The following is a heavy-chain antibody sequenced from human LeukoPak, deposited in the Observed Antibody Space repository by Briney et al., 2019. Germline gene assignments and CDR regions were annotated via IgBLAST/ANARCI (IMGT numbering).Heavy chain of an antibody. CDR2: ISSSSSYI. Sequence: GGSLRLSCAASGFTFSSYSMNWVRQAPGKGLEWVSSISSSSSYIYYADSVKGRFTISRDNAKNSPYLQMNSLRAEDTAVYYCARKRSTGYSSAWGQGTLVTVSS. D-gene: IGHD6-19*01. V-gene: IGHV3-21*01. J-gene: IGHJ4*02. CDR3: ARKRSTGYSSA. CDR1: GFTFSSYS.